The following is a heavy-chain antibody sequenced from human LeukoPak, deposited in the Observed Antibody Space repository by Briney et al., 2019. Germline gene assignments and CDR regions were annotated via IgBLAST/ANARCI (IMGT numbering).Heavy chain of an antibody. Sequence: GGSLRLSCAASGFSFSDFYMIWIRQAPGKGLEWVSYIDGTSTFTNYADSVKGRFTISRDNAKNALYLQMNRLRAEDSAVYYCARTLVAAPGTKGGPWGQGTLVTVSS. D-gene: IGHD6-13*01. CDR2: IDGTSTFT. V-gene: IGHV3-11*03. J-gene: IGHJ5*02. CDR1: GFSFSDFY. CDR3: ARTLVAAPGTKGGP.